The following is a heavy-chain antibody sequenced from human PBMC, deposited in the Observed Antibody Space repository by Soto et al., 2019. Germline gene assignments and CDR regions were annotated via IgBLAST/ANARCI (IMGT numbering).Heavy chain of an antibody. CDR1: GGSFSGYY. J-gene: IGHJ6*02. D-gene: IGHD5-18*01. CDR2: INHSGST. Sequence: QVQLQQWGAGLLKPSETLSLTCAVYGGSFSGYYWSWIRQPPGKGLEWIGEINHSGSTNYNPSLKSRVTISVDTSKNQFSLKLSAVTAADTAVYYCARGRGDTAMVRYYYYYDGMDVWGQGTTVTVSS. CDR3: ARGRGDTAMVRYYYYYDGMDV. V-gene: IGHV4-34*01.